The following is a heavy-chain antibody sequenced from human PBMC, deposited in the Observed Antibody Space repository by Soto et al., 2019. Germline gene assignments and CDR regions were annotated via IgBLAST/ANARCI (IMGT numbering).Heavy chain of an antibody. CDR3: ALRGYTSGLNEYLQH. V-gene: IGHV1-69*13. D-gene: IGHD5-18*01. Sequence: EASVKVSCKASGGSFSTYSINWVRQAPGQGLEWMGGIIPIFATTHYTQKFQARVTITADESTSTAYMELSSLRSEDTAVYYCALRGYTSGLNEYLQHWAQDTRVTVSS. CDR2: IIPIFATT. J-gene: IGHJ1*01. CDR1: GGSFSTYS.